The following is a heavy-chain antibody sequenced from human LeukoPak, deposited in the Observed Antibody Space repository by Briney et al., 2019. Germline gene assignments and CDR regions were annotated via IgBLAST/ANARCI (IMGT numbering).Heavy chain of an antibody. D-gene: IGHD3-22*01. V-gene: IGHV3-7*01. Sequence: GGSLRLSCAASGFTFSSYWMSWVRQAPGKGLEGVANIKQDGSEKYYVDSVKGRFTISRDNAKNSLYLQMNSLRAEDTAVYYCARRREYYDSSGYSLYFDYWGQGTLVTVSS. CDR3: ARRREYYDSSGYSLYFDY. J-gene: IGHJ4*02. CDR1: GFTFSSYW. CDR2: IKQDGSEK.